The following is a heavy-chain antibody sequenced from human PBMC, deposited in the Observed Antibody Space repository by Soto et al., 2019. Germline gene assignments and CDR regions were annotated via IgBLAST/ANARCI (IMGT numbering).Heavy chain of an antibody. V-gene: IGHV3-11*06. CDR1: GCTVSDYY. D-gene: IGHD6-13*01. CDR3: ARVSVAAAGTLYFDY. J-gene: IGHJ4*02. CDR2: ISSSSSYT. Sequence: CGSLRLSCAAGGCTVSDYYMSCNRQAPGKGLEWVSYISSSSSYTNYADSVKGRFTISRDNAKNSLYLQMNSLRAEDTAVYYCARVSVAAAGTLYFDYWGQGTLVTVS.